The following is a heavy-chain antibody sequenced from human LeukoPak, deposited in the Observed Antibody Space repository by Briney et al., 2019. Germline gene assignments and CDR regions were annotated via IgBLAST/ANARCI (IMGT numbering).Heavy chain of an antibody. Sequence: SVKVSCKASGGTFNTYSINWVRQAPGQGLEWMGKITPILGTTNYAQKFQGRATITADKSTGTANMELSRLRSDDTATYYCARVRYCSSNSCTYLYYYGLDVWGQGTTVTVSS. CDR2: ITPILGTT. V-gene: IGHV1-69*08. J-gene: IGHJ6*02. CDR1: GGTFNTYS. D-gene: IGHD2-2*01. CDR3: ARVRYCSSNSCTYLYYYGLDV.